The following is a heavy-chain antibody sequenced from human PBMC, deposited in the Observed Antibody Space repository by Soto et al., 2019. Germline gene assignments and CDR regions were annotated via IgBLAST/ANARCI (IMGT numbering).Heavy chain of an antibody. CDR3: VGDKLPCYFDY. Sequence: ASVKVSCKASGYTFTSYGISWVRQAPGQGLEWMGWISAYNGNTNYAQKLQGRVTMTTDTSTSTAYMELRSLRSDDTAVYYCVGDKLPCYFDYWGQGTLVTVSS. J-gene: IGHJ4*02. CDR1: GYTFTSYG. CDR2: ISAYNGNT. V-gene: IGHV1-18*01.